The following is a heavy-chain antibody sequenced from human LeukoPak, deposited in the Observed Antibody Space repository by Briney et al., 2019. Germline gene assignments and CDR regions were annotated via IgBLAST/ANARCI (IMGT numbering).Heavy chain of an antibody. CDR3: ARVAVGRYDFDY. V-gene: IGHV3-74*03. D-gene: IGHD1-26*01. J-gene: IGHJ4*01. CDR2: INPDGRTI. CDR1: GFTFSNYW. Sequence: GGSLRLSSAASGFTFSNYWMQSVRHAPGKGAVGVSRINPDGRTITYADSVVGRITISRDNAKNTLYLQMNSLRDEDTAVYYCARVAVGRYDFDYWGRGTLVTVSS.